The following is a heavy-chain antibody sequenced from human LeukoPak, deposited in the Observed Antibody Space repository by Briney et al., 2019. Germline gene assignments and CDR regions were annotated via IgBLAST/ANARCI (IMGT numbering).Heavy chain of an antibody. V-gene: IGHV4-39*01. CDR2: IYYSGST. CDR3: ARHGYSYPFDY. J-gene: IGHJ4*02. D-gene: IGHD5-18*01. CDR1: GGSISSSSYY. Sequence: SETLSLTCTVSGGSISSSSYYWGWIRQPPGKGLEWIGSIYYSGSTYYNPSLKSRVTISVDTSKDQFSLKLSSVTAADTAVYYCARHGYSYPFDYWGQGTLVTVSS.